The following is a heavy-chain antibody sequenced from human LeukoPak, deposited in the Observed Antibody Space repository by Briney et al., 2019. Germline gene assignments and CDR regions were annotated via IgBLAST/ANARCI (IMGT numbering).Heavy chain of an antibody. V-gene: IGHV3-30*01. CDR2: ISYDGSNK. D-gene: IGHD3-9*01. CDR3: ARDSHILTGYYDY. Sequence: PGGSLRLSCAASGFTFSSYAMQWVRQAPGKGLEWVAVISYDGSNKYYADSVKGRFTISRDNSKNTLYLQMNSLRAEDTAVYYCARDSHILTGYYDYWGQGTLVTVSS. CDR1: GFTFSSYA. J-gene: IGHJ4*02.